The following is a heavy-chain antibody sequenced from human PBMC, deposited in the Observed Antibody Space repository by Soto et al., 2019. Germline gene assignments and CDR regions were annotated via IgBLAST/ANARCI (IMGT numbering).Heavy chain of an antibody. V-gene: IGHV3-23*01. J-gene: IGHJ4*02. Sequence: EVQLLESGGGLVQPGGSLRLSSAASGFTFSSYAMSWVRQAPGKGLEWVSAISGSGGSTYYADSVKGRFTISRDNSKNTLYLQMNSLRAEDMAVYYCAKSTSSGWQILDYWGQGTLVTVSS. CDR1: GFTFSSYA. CDR3: AKSTSSGWQILDY. D-gene: IGHD6-19*01. CDR2: ISGSGGST.